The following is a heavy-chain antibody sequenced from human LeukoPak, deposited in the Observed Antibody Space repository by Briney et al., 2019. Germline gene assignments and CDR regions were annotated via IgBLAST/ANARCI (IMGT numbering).Heavy chain of an antibody. CDR2: ISWNSGSI. Sequence: PGGSLRLSFAASGFTFDDYAMHWVRQAPGKGLEWVSGISWNSGSIGYADSVKGRFTISRDNAKNSLYLQMNSLRAEDTALYYCANLRGYSGYDNYWGQGTLVTVSS. CDR1: GFTFDDYA. D-gene: IGHD5-12*01. J-gene: IGHJ4*02. CDR3: ANLRGYSGYDNY. V-gene: IGHV3-9*01.